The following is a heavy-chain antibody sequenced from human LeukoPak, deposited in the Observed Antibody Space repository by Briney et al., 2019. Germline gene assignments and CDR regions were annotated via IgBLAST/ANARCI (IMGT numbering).Heavy chain of an antibody. CDR3: ARDITMMGDAFDI. D-gene: IGHD3-22*01. CDR1: GFTFSSYG. CDR2: IWYDGSNK. V-gene: IGHV3-33*01. Sequence: GGSLRLSCAASGFTFSSYGMHWVRQAPGKGLEWVAVIWYDGSNKYYADSVKGRFTISRDNSKNTLYLQMNSLRAEDTAVYYCARDITMMGDAFDIWGQGTMVTVSS. J-gene: IGHJ3*02.